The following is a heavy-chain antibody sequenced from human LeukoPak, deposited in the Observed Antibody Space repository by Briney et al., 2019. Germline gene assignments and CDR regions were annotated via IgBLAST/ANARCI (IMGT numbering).Heavy chain of an antibody. Sequence: ASVKVSCKASEYTFTTFDINWVRQATGQGLEWMGWINPNSENTGYAQKFQGRVTMTRNTSISTAYLELSSLRSEDTAVYYCARGSYYYASGSPKGALDYWGQGTLVTVSS. V-gene: IGHV1-8*01. CDR3: ARGSYYYASGSPKGALDY. J-gene: IGHJ4*02. D-gene: IGHD3-10*01. CDR2: INPNSENT. CDR1: EYTFTTFD.